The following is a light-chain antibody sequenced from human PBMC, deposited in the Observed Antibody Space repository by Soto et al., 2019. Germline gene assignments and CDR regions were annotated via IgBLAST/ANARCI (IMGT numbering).Light chain of an antibody. Sequence: QSVLTQTPSASGTPGQRVTISCSGRTSNLGSNTVHWYQQHPGKAPKLVIYEVTKRPSGVPDRVSASKSGNTASLTVSGLRAEDEADYYCSSYAGSNNFVFGSGTKLTVL. J-gene: IGLJ1*01. V-gene: IGLV2-8*01. CDR1: TSNLGSNT. CDR2: EVT. CDR3: SSYAGSNNFV.